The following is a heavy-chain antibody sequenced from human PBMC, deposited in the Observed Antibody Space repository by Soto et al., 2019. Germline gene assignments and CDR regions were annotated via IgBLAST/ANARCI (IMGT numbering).Heavy chain of an antibody. V-gene: IGHV3-23*01. D-gene: IGHD4-17*01. CDR2: ISGSGGST. CDR3: AKAGSIRFRPEQAYYYGMDV. CDR1: GFTFSSYA. J-gene: IGHJ6*02. Sequence: GGSLRLSCAASGFTFSSYAMSWVRQAPGKGLEWVSAISGSGGSTYYADSVKGRFTISRDNSKNTLYLQMNSLRAEDTAVYYCAKAGSIRFRPEQAYYYGMDVWGQGTTVTVSS.